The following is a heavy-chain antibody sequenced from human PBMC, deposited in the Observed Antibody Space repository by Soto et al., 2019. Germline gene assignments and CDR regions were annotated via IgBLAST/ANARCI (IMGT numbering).Heavy chain of an antibody. CDR3: VRQGIDYLHGLVDV. V-gene: IGHV4-59*08. J-gene: IGHJ6*02. Sequence: QVQLQQSGPRLVKPSETLSLTCTVSSGPDRSHNWGWIRQPPGRGLEWSGYVYYTGDTAYNPSLRGRVTIAADPSTNDISLTLNSVTAADTAVYYCVRQGIDYLHGLVDVWGQGTTVSVSS. CDR2: VYYTGDT. D-gene: IGHD4-17*01. CDR1: SGPDRSHN.